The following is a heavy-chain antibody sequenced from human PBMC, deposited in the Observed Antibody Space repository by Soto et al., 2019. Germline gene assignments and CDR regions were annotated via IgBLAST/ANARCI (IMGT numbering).Heavy chain of an antibody. CDR1: GFTFSSYS. CDR3: ARPNLYCSSTSCYDY. J-gene: IGHJ4*02. Sequence: PGGSLRLSCAASGFTFSSYSMNWVRQAPGKGLEWVSSISSSSSYIYYADSVKGRFTISRDNAKNSLYLQMNSLRAEDTAVYYCARPNLYCSSTSCYDYWGQGTLVTVSS. V-gene: IGHV3-21*01. CDR2: ISSSSSYI. D-gene: IGHD2-2*01.